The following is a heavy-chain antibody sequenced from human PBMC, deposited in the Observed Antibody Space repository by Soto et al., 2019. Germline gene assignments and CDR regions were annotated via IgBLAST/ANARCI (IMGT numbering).Heavy chain of an antibody. Sequence: GESLKISFKGSGYSFTSYWIGWVRQMPGKGLEWMGTIYPGDSDTRYSPSFQGQVTISADKSISTAYLQWSSLKASDTAMYYCARADYGDYAFDAFDIWGQGTMVTVSS. J-gene: IGHJ3*02. V-gene: IGHV5-51*01. CDR1: GYSFTSYW. CDR2: IYPGDSDT. D-gene: IGHD4-17*01. CDR3: ARADYGDYAFDAFDI.